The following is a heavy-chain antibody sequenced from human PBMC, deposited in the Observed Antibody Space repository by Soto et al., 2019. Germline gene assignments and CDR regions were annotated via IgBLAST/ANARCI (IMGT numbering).Heavy chain of an antibody. CDR3: ARDRAGAQYGLDV. CDR2: ISSSSSTI. CDR1: GFTFSSYS. Sequence: EVQLVESGGGLVQPGGSLRLSCAASGFTFSSYSMNWVRQAPVKGLEWVSYISSSSSTIYYVDSVKGRFTISRDNAKNSLYLQKNSLRDEDTAVYYCARDRAGAQYGLDVWGQGTTVTVSS. J-gene: IGHJ6*02. V-gene: IGHV3-48*02. D-gene: IGHD1-26*01.